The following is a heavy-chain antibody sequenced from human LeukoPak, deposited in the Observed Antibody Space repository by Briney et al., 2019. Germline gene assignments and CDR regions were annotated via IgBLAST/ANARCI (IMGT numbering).Heavy chain of an antibody. CDR2: IWYDGSNK. CDR3: ARDRYSSSSAIFDY. Sequence: GRSLRLSCAASGFTFSGYGMHWVRQAPGKGLEWVAVIWYDGSNKYYADSVKGRFTISRDNSKNTLYLQMNSLRAEDAAVYYCARDRYSSSSAIFDYWGQGTLVTVSS. V-gene: IGHV3-33*01. D-gene: IGHD6-6*01. CDR1: GFTFSGYG. J-gene: IGHJ4*02.